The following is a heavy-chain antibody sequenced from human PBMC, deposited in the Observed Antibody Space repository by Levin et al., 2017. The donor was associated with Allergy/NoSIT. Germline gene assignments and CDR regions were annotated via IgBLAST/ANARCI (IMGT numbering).Heavy chain of an antibody. V-gene: IGHV1-2*02. CDR2: INPNNSGT. CDR3: ARNSDSGGYFRL. Sequence: GESLKISCKSSGYTFTDYYVHWVRQAPGQGLEWMGFINPNNSGTNYAQNFQGRVTLTRDTSISAAYMELSGLRLDDTAIYYCARNSDSGGYFRLWGQGTLVIVSS. CDR1: GYTFTDYY. J-gene: IGHJ4*02. D-gene: IGHD3-22*01.